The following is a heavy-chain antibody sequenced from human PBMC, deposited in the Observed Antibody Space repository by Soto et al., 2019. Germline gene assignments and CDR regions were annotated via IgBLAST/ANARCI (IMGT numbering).Heavy chain of an antibody. CDR3: AKDPRGPSKSVWYCMDV. V-gene: IGHV3-30*18. D-gene: IGHD2-15*01. CDR1: GFTFYSYG. CDR2: ISYDGYNK. J-gene: IGHJ6*02. Sequence: QVQLVESGGGVVQPGRSLRLSCAASGFTFYSYGMHWVRQAPGKGLEWVAVISYDGYNKYYADSVKGRFTISRDNSKNTLYLQVHSLRAEDTAVYYCAKDPRGPSKSVWYCMDVWGQGTTVTVSS.